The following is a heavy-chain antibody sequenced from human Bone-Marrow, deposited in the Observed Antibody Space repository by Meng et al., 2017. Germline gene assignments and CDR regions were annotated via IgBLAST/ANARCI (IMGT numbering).Heavy chain of an antibody. CDR3: ARVVWFGESYY. D-gene: IGHD3-10*01. CDR2: IYHSGST. J-gene: IGHJ4*02. CDR1: GYSISSGYY. Sequence: SETLSLTCTVSGYSISSGYYWGWIRQPPGKGLEWIGSIYHSGSTYYNPSLKSRVTISVDTSKNQFSLKLSSVTAADTAVYYCARVVWFGESYYWGQGTLVTVSS. V-gene: IGHV4-38-2*02.